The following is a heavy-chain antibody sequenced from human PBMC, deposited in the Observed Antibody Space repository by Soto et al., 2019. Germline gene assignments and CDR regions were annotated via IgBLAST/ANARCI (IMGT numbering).Heavy chain of an antibody. D-gene: IGHD4-17*01. CDR1: GGSISSYY. CDR3: ARRSETTVVTHFDY. V-gene: IGHV4-59*01. J-gene: IGHJ4*02. Sequence: SETLSLTCTVSGGSISSYYWSWIRQPPGKGLEWIGYIYYSGSTNYNPSLKSRVTISVDTSKNQFSLELRSLRSDDTAVYYCARRSETTVVTHFDYWGQGTLVTVSS. CDR2: IYYSGST.